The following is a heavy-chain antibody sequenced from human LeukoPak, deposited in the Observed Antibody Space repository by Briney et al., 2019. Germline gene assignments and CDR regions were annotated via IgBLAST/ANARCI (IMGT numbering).Heavy chain of an antibody. CDR3: ARGRDGYNLVDAFDI. CDR1: GFTVSNNY. Sequence: GGSLRLSCAASGFTVSNNYISWVRQAPGKGLEWVSVIYSGGSTYYADSVKGRFTISRDNSKNTLYLQMNSLRAEDTAVYYCARGRDGYNLVDAFDIWGQGTMVTVSS. V-gene: IGHV3-53*01. D-gene: IGHD5-24*01. J-gene: IGHJ3*02. CDR2: IYSGGST.